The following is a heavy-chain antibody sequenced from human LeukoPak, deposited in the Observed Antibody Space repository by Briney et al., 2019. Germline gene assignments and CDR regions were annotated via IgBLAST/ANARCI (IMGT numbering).Heavy chain of an antibody. CDR1: GFTFSGSA. Sequence: GGSLRLSCAASGFTFSGSAMHWVRQASGKGLEWVGRIRSKANSYATAYAASVKGRFTISRDDSKNTAYLQMNSLKTEDTAVYYCTRPATDGYRLDAFDIWGQGTMVTVSP. J-gene: IGHJ3*02. V-gene: IGHV3-73*01. CDR2: IRSKANSYAT. D-gene: IGHD5-24*01. CDR3: TRPATDGYRLDAFDI.